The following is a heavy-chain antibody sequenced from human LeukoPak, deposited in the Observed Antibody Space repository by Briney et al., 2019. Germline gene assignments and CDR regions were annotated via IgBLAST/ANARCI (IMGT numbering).Heavy chain of an antibody. Sequence: SETLSLTCTVSGGSISSSTYYWGWIRQPPGKGLEWIGSIYYSGVTSYNPSLRSRVSISVDTSKNQFSLKLSSVTAADTAVYYCARDSSGYQFDYWGQGTLVTVSS. J-gene: IGHJ4*02. D-gene: IGHD3-22*01. CDR1: GGSISSSTYY. V-gene: IGHV4-39*07. CDR3: ARDSSGYQFDY. CDR2: IYYSGVT.